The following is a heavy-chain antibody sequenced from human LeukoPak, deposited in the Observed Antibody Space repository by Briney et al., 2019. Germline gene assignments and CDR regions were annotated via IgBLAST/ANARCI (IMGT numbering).Heavy chain of an antibody. CDR1: GGSISSYY. Sequence: SETLSLTCTVSGGSISSYYWSWIRQPPGKGLEWIGYIYYSGSTNYNPSLKSRVTISVDTSKNQFSLKPSSVTAADTAVYYCARGGGVKGYYYYMDVWGKGTTVTVSS. V-gene: IGHV4-59*01. CDR3: ARGGGVKGYYYYMDV. J-gene: IGHJ6*03. D-gene: IGHD3-16*01. CDR2: IYYSGST.